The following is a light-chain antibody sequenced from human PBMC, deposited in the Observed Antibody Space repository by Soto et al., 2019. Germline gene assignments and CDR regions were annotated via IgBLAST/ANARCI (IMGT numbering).Light chain of an antibody. CDR3: QPYGSTLSWT. CDR1: ESVTNY. V-gene: IGKV3-20*01. CDR2: GAS. Sequence: EIVLTQSPATLSLSPGERGTLSCRASESVTNYLAWYQQKPGQAPRLLIYGASRRATGIPDRFSGSGSGTDFTLTISRLEPEDFAVYYCQPYGSTLSWTFGQGTKVDIK. J-gene: IGKJ1*01.